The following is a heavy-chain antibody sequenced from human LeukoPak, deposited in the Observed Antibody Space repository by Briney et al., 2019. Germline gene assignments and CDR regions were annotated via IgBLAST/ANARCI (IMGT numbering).Heavy chain of an antibody. D-gene: IGHD4-17*01. Sequence: GASVKVSCKASGGTFSSYAISWVRQAPGQGLGWMGGIIPIFGTANYAQKFQGRVTITADESTSTAYMELSSLRSEDTAVYYCAREKDYGDYAVDAFDIWGQGTMVTVSS. CDR3: AREKDYGDYAVDAFDI. CDR1: GGTFSSYA. V-gene: IGHV1-69*13. CDR2: IIPIFGTA. J-gene: IGHJ3*02.